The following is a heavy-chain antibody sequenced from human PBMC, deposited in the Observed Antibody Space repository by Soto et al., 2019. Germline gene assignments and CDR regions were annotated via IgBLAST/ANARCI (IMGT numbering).Heavy chain of an antibody. Sequence: SETLSLTCAVYGGSFSGYYLSWIRQPPGKGLEWIGEINHSGSTNYNPSLKSRVTISADTSKNQFSLKLSSVTAADTAVYYCARGKRITMVRGVGPYYYGMDVWGQGTTVTVSS. J-gene: IGHJ6*02. D-gene: IGHD3-10*01. V-gene: IGHV4-34*01. CDR2: INHSGST. CDR1: GGSFSGYY. CDR3: ARGKRITMVRGVGPYYYGMDV.